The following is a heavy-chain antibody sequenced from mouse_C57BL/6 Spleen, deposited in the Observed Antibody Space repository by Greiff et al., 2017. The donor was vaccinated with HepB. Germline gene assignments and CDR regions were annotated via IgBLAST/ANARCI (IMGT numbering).Heavy chain of an antibody. Sequence: VQLKESGPGLVKPSQSLSLTCSVTGYSITSGYYWNWIRQFPGNKLEWMGYISYDGSNNYNPSLKNRISITRDTSKNQFFLKLNSVTTEDTATYYCAPITTVVDYYAMDYWGQGTSVTVSS. D-gene: IGHD1-1*01. CDR3: APITTVVDYYAMDY. J-gene: IGHJ4*01. CDR1: GYSITSGYY. V-gene: IGHV3-6*01. CDR2: ISYDGSN.